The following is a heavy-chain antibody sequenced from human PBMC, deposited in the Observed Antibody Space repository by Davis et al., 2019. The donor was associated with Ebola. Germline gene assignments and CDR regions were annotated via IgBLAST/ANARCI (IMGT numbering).Heavy chain of an antibody. D-gene: IGHD1-26*01. CDR1: GFTFSGSA. J-gene: IGHJ4*02. V-gene: IGHV3-30*02. CDR3: AKDGPKWELLYYFDY. Sequence: GGSLRLSCAASGFTFSGSAMHWVRQAPAKGLEWVAVIWYDGSNKYYADSVKGRFTISRDNSKNTLYLQMNSLRAEDTAVYYCAKDGPKWELLYYFDYWGQGTLVTVSS. CDR2: IWYDGSNK.